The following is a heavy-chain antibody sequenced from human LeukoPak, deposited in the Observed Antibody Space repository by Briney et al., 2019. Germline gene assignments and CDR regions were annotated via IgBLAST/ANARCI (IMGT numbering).Heavy chain of an antibody. CDR1: GFTFDDYA. V-gene: IGHV3-43D*03. CDR3: AKENHLGALDY. CDR2: ISWDGGST. D-gene: IGHD1-26*01. J-gene: IGHJ4*02. Sequence: GGSLRLSCAASGFTFDDYAMHWVRQAPGKGLEWVSLISWDGGSTYYADSVKGRFTISRDNSKNSLYLQMNSLRAEDTALCYCAKENHLGALDYWGQGTLVTVSS.